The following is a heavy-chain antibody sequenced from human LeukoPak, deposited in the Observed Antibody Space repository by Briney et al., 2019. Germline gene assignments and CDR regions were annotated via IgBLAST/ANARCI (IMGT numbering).Heavy chain of an antibody. D-gene: IGHD1-26*01. CDR1: RFNVNNYW. CDR2: IYRGGST. J-gene: IGHJ4*02. Sequence: GGSLRLSCAASRFNVNNYWMHWVRQAPGKGLEWVSVIYRGGSTYYADSVKGRFTISRDNSKNTLYLQMNNLRAEDTAVYYCAMATWVGGLDYWGQGTLVTVSS. CDR3: AMATWVGGLDY. V-gene: IGHV3-66*01.